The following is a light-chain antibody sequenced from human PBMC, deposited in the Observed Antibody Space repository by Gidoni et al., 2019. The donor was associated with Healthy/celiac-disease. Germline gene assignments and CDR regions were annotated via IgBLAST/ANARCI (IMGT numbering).Light chain of an antibody. CDR1: QSGSSN. CDR3: QQYNYWPPPT. V-gene: IGKV3-15*01. CDR2: GAS. Sequence: EIVMTQSPATLSVSPGERATLSCRASQSGSSNLAWYQQKPGQAPRLLIYGASTRATSSPARFSGSGSGTKFTLTISSLQSEDFAVYYCQQYNYWPPPTFGGGTKVEIK. J-gene: IGKJ4*01.